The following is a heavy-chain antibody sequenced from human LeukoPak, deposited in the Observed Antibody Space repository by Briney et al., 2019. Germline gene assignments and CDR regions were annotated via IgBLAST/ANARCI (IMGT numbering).Heavy chain of an antibody. Sequence: PSQTLSLTCTVSGGSISSGSYYWSWIRQPAGKGLEWIGRIYTSGSTNYNPSLKSRVTISVDTSKNQFSLKLSSVTATDTAVYYCAGEAGDTARFGRHFDYWGQGTLVTVSS. V-gene: IGHV4-61*02. J-gene: IGHJ4*02. CDR3: AGEAGDTARFGRHFDY. CDR2: IYTSGST. D-gene: IGHD2-15*01. CDR1: GGSISSGSYY.